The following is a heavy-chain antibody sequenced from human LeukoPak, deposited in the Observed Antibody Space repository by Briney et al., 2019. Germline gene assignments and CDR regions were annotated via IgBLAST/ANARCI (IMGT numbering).Heavy chain of an antibody. Sequence: GGSLRLSCAASGFTFSSYAMSWVRQAPGKGLEWVSAISGSGGSTYYADSVKGRFTISRDNSTNTLYLQMNSLRAEDTAVYYCAKDIRPYCSSTSCHLFDPWGQGTLVTVSS. CDR1: GFTFSSYA. CDR3: AKDIRPYCSSTSCHLFDP. D-gene: IGHD2-2*01. J-gene: IGHJ5*02. CDR2: ISGSGGST. V-gene: IGHV3-23*01.